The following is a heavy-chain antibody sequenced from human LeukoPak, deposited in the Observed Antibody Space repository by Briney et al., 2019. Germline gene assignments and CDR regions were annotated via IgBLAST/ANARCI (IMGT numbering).Heavy chain of an antibody. CDR1: GYTFTNYD. CDR2: MTPKSNDT. J-gene: IGHJ5*02. Sequence: ASVKVSCKASGYTFTNYDINWVRQATGQGLEWMGWMTPKSNDTGFAQKFQGRVTVTRDTSINTVYLELSGLTSEDTAVYYCARGAVGYGYWYNWFDPWGHGTLVTVSS. V-gene: IGHV1-8*01. D-gene: IGHD5-18*01. CDR3: ARGAVGYGYWYNWFDP.